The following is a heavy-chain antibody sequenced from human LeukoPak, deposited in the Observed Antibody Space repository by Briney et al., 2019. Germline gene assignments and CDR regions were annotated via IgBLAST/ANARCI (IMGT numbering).Heavy chain of an antibody. Sequence: XSXVRQAPXKXLEWVSAISGSGGSTYYADSVKGRFTISRDNSKNTLYLQMNSLRAEDTAVYYCAKALWLVFALDYWGQGTLVTVSS. CDR3: AKALWLVFALDY. CDR2: ISGSGGST. V-gene: IGHV3-23*01. D-gene: IGHD6-19*01. J-gene: IGHJ4*02.